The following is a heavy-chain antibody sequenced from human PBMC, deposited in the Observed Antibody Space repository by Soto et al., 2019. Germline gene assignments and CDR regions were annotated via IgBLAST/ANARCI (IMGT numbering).Heavy chain of an antibody. D-gene: IGHD5-12*01. Sequence: DVQLVESGGGLVQPGRSLRLSCAASGFTFDDYAMHWVRQVPGKGLEWVSGISWESGSIGYADSVKGRFTISRDNAKNSLYLQMNSLRAEDTALYYCAKDHDEDFGYDLDYFNHWGQGTLVTVSS. CDR2: ISWESGSI. CDR3: AKDHDEDFGYDLDYFNH. CDR1: GFTFDDYA. J-gene: IGHJ4*02. V-gene: IGHV3-9*01.